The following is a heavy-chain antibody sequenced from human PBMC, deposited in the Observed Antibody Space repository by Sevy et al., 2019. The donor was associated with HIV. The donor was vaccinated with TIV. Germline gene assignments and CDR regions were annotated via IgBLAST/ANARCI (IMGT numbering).Heavy chain of an antibody. Sequence: ASVKVSCKASGYTFTSYYMLWVRQAPGQGLEWMGIINPSGGSTSYAQTFQGRVTMTRDTSTSTVYMELSSLRSEDTAVYYCARVGDNDFWSGYSSDAVGMDVWGQGTTVTVSS. J-gene: IGHJ6*02. V-gene: IGHV1-46*03. CDR1: GYTFTSYY. CDR3: ARVGDNDFWSGYSSDAVGMDV. CDR2: INPSGGST. D-gene: IGHD3-3*01.